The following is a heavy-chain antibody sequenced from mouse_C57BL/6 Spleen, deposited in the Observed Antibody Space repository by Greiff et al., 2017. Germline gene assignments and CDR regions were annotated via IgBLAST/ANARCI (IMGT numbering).Heavy chain of an antibody. CDR3: AKRGGSSYGYFDV. CDR2: IWRGGST. V-gene: IGHV2-5*01. J-gene: IGHJ1*03. Sequence: VQLKESGPGLVQPSQSLSITCTVSGFSLTSYGVHWVRQSPGKGLEWLGVIWRGGSTDYNAAFMSRLSITKDNSKSQVFFKMNSLQADDTAIYYCAKRGGSSYGYFDVWGTGTTVTVSS. D-gene: IGHD1-1*01. CDR1: GFSLTSYG.